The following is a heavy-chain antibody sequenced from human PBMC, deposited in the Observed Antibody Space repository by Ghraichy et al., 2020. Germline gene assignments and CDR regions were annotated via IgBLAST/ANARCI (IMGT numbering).Heavy chain of an antibody. V-gene: IGHV4-61*01. Sequence: SETLSLTCTVSGGLVSSTSHYWSWIRQPPGKGLEYIGYIYYSGTTNYNPSLKSRVTISLDASKTQLSLDLSSVTAADTAVYYCASDSRAPPYFQHWGQGTLVTVSS. CDR2: IYYSGTT. J-gene: IGHJ1*01. CDR3: ASDSRAPPYFQH. CDR1: GGLVSSTSHY.